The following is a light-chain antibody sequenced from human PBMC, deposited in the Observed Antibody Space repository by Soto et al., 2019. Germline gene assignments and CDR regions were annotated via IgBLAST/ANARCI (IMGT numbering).Light chain of an antibody. J-gene: IGLJ2*01. CDR1: SSDVGGYNF. V-gene: IGLV2-14*01. CDR3: NSYTSTSDIMA. CDR2: EVS. Sequence: QSALTQPASVSGSPGQSIAISCTGTSSDVGGYNFVSWYQQHPGKAPKLMIYEVSNRPSGVSNRFSGSKSGNTASLTISGLQAEDEADYYCNSYTSTSDIMAFGGGTQPDRP.